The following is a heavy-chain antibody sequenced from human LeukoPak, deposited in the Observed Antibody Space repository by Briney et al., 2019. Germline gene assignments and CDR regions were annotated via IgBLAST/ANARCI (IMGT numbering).Heavy chain of an antibody. CDR1: GGSVSSGSHY. J-gene: IGHJ4*02. V-gene: IGHV4-61*01. CDR2: IYYSGST. Sequence: SETLSLTCTVSGGSVSSGSHYWSWIRQPPGKGLEWVGYIYYSGSTNYNPSLKSRVTISVDTSKNQFSLKLSSVTAADTAVYYCARSLPIDYWGQGTLVTVSS. CDR3: ARSLPIDY.